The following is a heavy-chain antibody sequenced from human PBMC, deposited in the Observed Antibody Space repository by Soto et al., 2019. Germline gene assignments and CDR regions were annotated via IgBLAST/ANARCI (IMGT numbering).Heavy chain of an antibody. CDR2: ISSSSSYI. D-gene: IGHD2-2*01. CDR3: VTPYCSSTSCYESY. J-gene: IGHJ4*02. Sequence: EVQLVESGGGLVKPGGSLRLSCAASGFTFSSYSMNWVRQAPGKGLEWVSSISSSSSYIYYADSVKGRFTISRDNARNSLYLQMNSLRAEDTAVYYCVTPYCSSTSCYESYWGQGTLLTVSS. CDR1: GFTFSSYS. V-gene: IGHV3-21*01.